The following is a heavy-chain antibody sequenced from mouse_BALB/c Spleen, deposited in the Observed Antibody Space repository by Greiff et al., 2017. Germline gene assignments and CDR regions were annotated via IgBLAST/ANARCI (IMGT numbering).Heavy chain of an antibody. J-gene: IGHJ4*01. CDR3: ARRDGYYYAMDY. CDR1: GFTFTDYY. D-gene: IGHD2-3*01. CDR2: IRNKANGYTT. V-gene: IGHV7-3*02. Sequence: EVKVEESGGGLVQPGGSLRLSCAPSGFTFTDYYMSWVRQPPGKALEWLGFIRNKANGYTTEYSASVKGRFTISRDNSQSILYLQMNTLRAEDSATYYCARRDGYYYAMDYWGQGTSVTVSS.